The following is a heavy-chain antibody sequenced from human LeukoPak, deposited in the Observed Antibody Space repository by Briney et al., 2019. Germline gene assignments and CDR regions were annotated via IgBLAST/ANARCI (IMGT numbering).Heavy chain of an antibody. V-gene: IGHV3-23*01. J-gene: IGHJ6*03. D-gene: IGHD1-26*01. CDR1: GFTFSSYA. Sequence: PGGSLRLSCAASGFTFSSYAMSWVRQAPGKGLEWVSAISGSGGSTYYADSVKGRFTISRDNSKNTLYLQMNSLRAEDTAVYYCAKYKWELLADYYYMDVWGKGTTVTVSS. CDR3: AKYKWELLADYYYMDV. CDR2: ISGSGGST.